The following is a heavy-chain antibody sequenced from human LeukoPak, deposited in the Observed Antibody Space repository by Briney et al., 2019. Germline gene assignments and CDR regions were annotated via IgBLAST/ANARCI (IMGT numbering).Heavy chain of an antibody. J-gene: IGHJ4*02. V-gene: IGHV4-39*01. CDR3: ARLIVGDYFDS. CDR1: GGSISSTSFY. Sequence: PSETLSLTCTVSGGSISSTSFYWVWIRQPPGKGLDWHGTIYFTGTTYYNPSLNSRVTISVDTSNNRFSLKVSSVTAADTAVYYCARLIVGDYFDSWGQGTLVTVS. CDR2: IYFTGTT. D-gene: IGHD1-26*01.